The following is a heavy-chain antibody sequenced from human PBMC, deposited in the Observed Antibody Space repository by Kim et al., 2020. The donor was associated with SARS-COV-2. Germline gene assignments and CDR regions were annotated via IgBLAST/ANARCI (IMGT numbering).Heavy chain of an antibody. J-gene: IGHJ4*02. CDR3: ARDLFSGEIDY. D-gene: IGHD3-10*01. Sequence: NTNSEQKLRGRVTMTTDTSTSTAYMELGSLRSDDTAVYYCARDLFSGEIDYWGQGTLVTVSS. V-gene: IGHV1-18*01. CDR2: NT.